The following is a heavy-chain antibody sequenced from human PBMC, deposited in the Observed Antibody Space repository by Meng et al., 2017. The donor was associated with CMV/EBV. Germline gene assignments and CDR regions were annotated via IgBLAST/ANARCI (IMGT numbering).Heavy chain of an antibody. D-gene: IGHD6-13*01. Sequence: VQLVGSGGGVVQPGRSLRLSCAASGFTFSSYAMHWVRQAPGKGLEWVAVISYDGSNKYYADSVKGRFTISRDNSKNTLYLQMNSLRAEDTAVYYCARVGGIAAADSFDYWGQGTLVTVS. CDR1: GFTFSSYA. CDR2: ISYDGSNK. CDR3: ARVGGIAAADSFDY. J-gene: IGHJ4*02. V-gene: IGHV3-30-3*01.